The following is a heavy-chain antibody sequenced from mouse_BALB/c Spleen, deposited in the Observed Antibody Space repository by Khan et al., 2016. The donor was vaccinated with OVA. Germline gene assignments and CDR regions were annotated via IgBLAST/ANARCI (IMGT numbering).Heavy chain of an antibody. D-gene: IGHD4-1*01. CDR3: ADLVTGSFAY. CDR1: GFTFSSYS. Sequence: EVQLQESGGDLVKPGGSLKLSCAASGFTFSSYSMSWVRQTPDKRLAWVASISSGGDYTYYPDGVKGRFTISRDNAKNTLHLQMSDLKSEDTAMYYCADLVTGSFAYWGQGTLVTVSA. V-gene: IGHV5-6*01. J-gene: IGHJ3*01. CDR2: ISSGGDYT.